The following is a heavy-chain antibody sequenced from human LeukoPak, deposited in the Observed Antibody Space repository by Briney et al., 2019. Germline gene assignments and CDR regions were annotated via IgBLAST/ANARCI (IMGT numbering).Heavy chain of an antibody. CDR3: ARGGLNFDAFDI. Sequence: GGSLRLSCAASGFTFSSYAMTWVRQAPGKGLEWVSSIGSRSAYTYYADSVKGRFTISRDNTKNSLYLQMNSLRAGDTAVYYCARGGLNFDAFDIWGQGTMVTVSS. J-gene: IGHJ3*02. CDR1: GFTFSSYA. D-gene: IGHD1-7*01. CDR2: IGSRSAYT. V-gene: IGHV3-21*01.